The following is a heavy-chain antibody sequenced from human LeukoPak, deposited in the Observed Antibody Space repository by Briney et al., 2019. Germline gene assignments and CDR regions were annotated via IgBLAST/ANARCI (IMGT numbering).Heavy chain of an antibody. V-gene: IGHV4-39*01. Sequence: SETLSLTCTVSGGSISSSSYYWGWIRQPPGKGLEWIGSIYYSGSTYYNPSLKSRVTISVDTSKNQFSLKLSSVTAADTAVYYCARHPLYYYDSSGYCYYYYYMDVWGKGTTVTVSS. CDR1: GGSISSSSYY. D-gene: IGHD3-22*01. J-gene: IGHJ6*03. CDR3: ARHPLYYYDSSGYCYYYYYMDV. CDR2: IYYSGST.